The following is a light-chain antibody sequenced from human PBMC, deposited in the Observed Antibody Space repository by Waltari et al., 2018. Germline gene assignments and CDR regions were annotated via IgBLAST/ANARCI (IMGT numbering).Light chain of an antibody. V-gene: IGLV2-11*01. J-gene: IGLJ1*01. Sequence: QSALTQPRSVSGSPGQSVTISCTGTSSDVGGYKYVSWYQQHPGKAPKLMIYDVSKRPSGFPARFSGSMSANTASRTISGLQAEDEADYYCCSYAGSYTFLFGTGTKVTVL. CDR2: DVS. CDR3: CSYAGSYTFL. CDR1: SSDVGGYKY.